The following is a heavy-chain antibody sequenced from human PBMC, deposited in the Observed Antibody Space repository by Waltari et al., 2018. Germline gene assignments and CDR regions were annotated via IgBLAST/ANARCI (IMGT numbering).Heavy chain of an antibody. CDR3: ARHWKRSGYRFDP. D-gene: IGHD5-12*01. CDR1: GGSISRSRSY. Sequence: QLQLQESGPGLVQPSETLSLTCTVSGGSISRSRSYWGWSRRSPGKGLEWIGSIYYSGSTHYNPTLESRVTISGDMSKNQFSLKLSSVTAADTAVYYCARHWKRSGYRFDPWGQGTLVTVSS. J-gene: IGHJ5*02. V-gene: IGHV4-39*01. CDR2: IYYSGST.